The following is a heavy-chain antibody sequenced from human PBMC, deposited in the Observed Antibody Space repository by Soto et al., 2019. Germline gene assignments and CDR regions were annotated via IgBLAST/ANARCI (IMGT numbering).Heavy chain of an antibody. Sequence: EVQLVESVGGLVQPGGSLRLSCAASGFTFSSYEMNWVRQAPGKGLEWVSYISSRGSTIYYADSVKGRFTISRDNDKNSLYLQMDSLSAEDTAVYYCASEGHDVWSGKGGMDVWGQGTTVTVSS. D-gene: IGHD3-3*01. CDR3: ASEGHDVWSGKGGMDV. V-gene: IGHV3-48*03. CDR1: GFTFSSYE. CDR2: ISSRGSTI. J-gene: IGHJ6*02.